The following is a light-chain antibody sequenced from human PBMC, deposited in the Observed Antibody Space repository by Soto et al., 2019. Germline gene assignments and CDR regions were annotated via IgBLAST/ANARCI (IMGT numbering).Light chain of an antibody. CDR2: AAS. CDR1: QSISSW. V-gene: IGKV1-12*01. CDR3: HQTNANPWT. Sequence: DIQMTQSPSSVSASVGDRVTITCRASQSISSWLAWYQQKPGKAPKLLIHAASSLQSGVPPRFSGSGSGTDFALTISSLQPEDFATYYCHQTNANPWTFAKGTKVDIK. J-gene: IGKJ1*01.